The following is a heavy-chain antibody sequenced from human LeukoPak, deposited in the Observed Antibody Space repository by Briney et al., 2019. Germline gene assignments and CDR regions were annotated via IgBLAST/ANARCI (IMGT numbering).Heavy chain of an antibody. Sequence: PSETLSLTCTVSGGSISTYYWTWIRQSPGKGLEWIGYIYTTGKTKYNPSLKSRITISVDTSKNQFSPKLNSVTAADTAVYYCARQEARAFDYWGQGTLVTVSS. D-gene: IGHD3-10*01. CDR3: ARQEARAFDY. J-gene: IGHJ4*02. CDR2: IYTTGKT. V-gene: IGHV4-4*09. CDR1: GGSISTYY.